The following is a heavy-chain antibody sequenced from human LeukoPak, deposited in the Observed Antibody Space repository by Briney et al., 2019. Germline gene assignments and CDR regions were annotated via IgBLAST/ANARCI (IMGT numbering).Heavy chain of an antibody. V-gene: IGHV3-23*01. CDR2: ISGSGGST. J-gene: IGHJ4*02. CDR3: AKGGYYDSTHVDY. CDR1: GFTFSSYG. D-gene: IGHD3-22*01. Sequence: GGSLRLSCAASGFTFSSYGMHWVRQAPGKGLEWVSAISGSGGSTYYADSVKGRFTISRDNSKNTLYLQMNSLRAEDTAVYYCAKGGYYDSTHVDYWGQGTLVTVSS.